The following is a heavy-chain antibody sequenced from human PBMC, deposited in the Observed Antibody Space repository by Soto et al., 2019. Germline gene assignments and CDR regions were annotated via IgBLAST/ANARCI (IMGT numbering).Heavy chain of an antibody. J-gene: IGHJ6*02. CDR2: IYYSGIT. V-gene: IGHV4-39*01. CDR1: GGSISSSSYY. Sequence: SETLSLTCTVSGGSISSSSYYWGWIRQPPGKGLEWIGSIYYSGITYYNPSLKSQVTISVDTSKNQFSLKLSSVTAADTAVYYCATNYAYYYYYGMDVWGQGTTVTVSS. D-gene: IGHD4-4*01. CDR3: ATNYAYYYYYGMDV.